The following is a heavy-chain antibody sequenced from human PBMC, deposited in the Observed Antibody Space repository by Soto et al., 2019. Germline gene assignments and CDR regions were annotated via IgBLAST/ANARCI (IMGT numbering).Heavy chain of an antibody. D-gene: IGHD6-19*01. V-gene: IGHV2-26*01. Sequence: WTAPGFPFRNKKMGVSWSGQPPGKALEWLAHIFSNDEKSYSTSLKSRLTISKDTSKSQVVLTMTNMDPVDTATYYCARIEQWNYYYYGMDVWGKGTTVTVSS. CDR1: GFPFRNKKMG. J-gene: IGHJ6*01. CDR2: IFSNDEK. CDR3: ARIEQWNYYYYGMDV.